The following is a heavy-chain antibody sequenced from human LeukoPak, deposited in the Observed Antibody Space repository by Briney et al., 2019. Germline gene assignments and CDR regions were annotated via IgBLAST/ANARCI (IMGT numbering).Heavy chain of an antibody. CDR2: IRYNGNNQ. J-gene: IGHJ4*02. CDR1: GFTFNNYG. CDR3: AKLDSITMIVVVKSFDY. D-gene: IGHD3-22*01. Sequence: GGSLRLSCAASGFTFNNYGMHWVRQAPGKGLEWVAFIRYNGNNQYYADSVKGRFTISRDNSKNTLFLQMNSLRAEDTAVYYCAKLDSITMIVVVKSFDYWGQGTLVTVSS. V-gene: IGHV3-30*02.